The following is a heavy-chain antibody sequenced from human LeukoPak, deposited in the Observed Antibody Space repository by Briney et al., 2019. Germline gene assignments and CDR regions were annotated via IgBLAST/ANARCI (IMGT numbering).Heavy chain of an antibody. Sequence: PSETLSLTCTVSGGSISSYYWSWIRQPPGKGLEWIGYIYYSGSTNYNPSLKSRVTISVDTSKNQFSLKLSSVTAADTAVYYCARVWYDSSGYYHPSDYWGQGTLVTVSS. V-gene: IGHV4-59*01. J-gene: IGHJ4*02. CDR2: IYYSGST. D-gene: IGHD3-22*01. CDR3: ARVWYDSSGYYHPSDY. CDR1: GGSISSYY.